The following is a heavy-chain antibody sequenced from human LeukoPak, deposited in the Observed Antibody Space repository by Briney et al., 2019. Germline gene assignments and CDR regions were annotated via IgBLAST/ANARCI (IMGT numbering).Heavy chain of an antibody. CDR1: GYTFTDSY. CDR3: ARDLGTVPEIIAGADY. V-gene: IGHV1-2*02. Sequence: GASVKVSCKASGYTFTDSYMHWMRQAPGQGLEWMGWINPNSGGTNYAQKFQGRVTMTRDTSISTAYMELSSLTSDDTAVYYCARDLGTVPEIIAGADYWGQGTLVTVSS. J-gene: IGHJ4*02. D-gene: IGHD2/OR15-2a*01. CDR2: INPNSGGT.